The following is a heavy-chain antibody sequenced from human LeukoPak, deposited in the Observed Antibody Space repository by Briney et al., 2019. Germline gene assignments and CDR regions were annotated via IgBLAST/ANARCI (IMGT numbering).Heavy chain of an antibody. CDR2: IYHSGST. CDR3: ARVGRYYDSRGSYDY. V-gene: IGHV4-38-2*01. Sequence: TSETLSLTCAVSGYSINSGYYWVWIRQPPGKGLEWIGSIYHSGSTYYNPSLKSRVTISVDTSKNQFSLKLNSVTATDTAVYYCARVGRYYDSRGSYDYWGQGTLVTVSS. J-gene: IGHJ4*02. D-gene: IGHD3-22*01. CDR1: GYSINSGYY.